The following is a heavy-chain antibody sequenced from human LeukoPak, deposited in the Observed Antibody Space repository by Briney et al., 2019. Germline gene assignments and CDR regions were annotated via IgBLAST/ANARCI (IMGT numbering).Heavy chain of an antibody. CDR2: ISYDGSNK. CDR3: AKDGVEGVRGVIIYGMDV. Sequence: PGGSLRLSCAASGFTFSSYGMHWVRQAPGKGLEWVAVISYDGSNKYYADSVKGRFTISRDNSKNTLYLQMNSLRAEDTAVYYCAKDGVEGVRGVIIYGMDVWGQGTTVTVSS. J-gene: IGHJ6*02. D-gene: IGHD3-10*01. CDR1: GFTFSSYG. V-gene: IGHV3-30*18.